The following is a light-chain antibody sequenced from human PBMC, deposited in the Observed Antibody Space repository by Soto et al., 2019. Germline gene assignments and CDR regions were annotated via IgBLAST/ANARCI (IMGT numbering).Light chain of an antibody. CDR2: DND. CDR3: GTWDGSPNTQI. CDR1: SSNIGNNY. V-gene: IGLV1-51*01. Sequence: QSVLTQPPSVSAAPGQKVTISCSGSSSNIGNNYVSWYQQLPGTAPKLLIYDNDKRPSGIPDRFSGSKSGTSATLGITGLQTGDEADYYCGTWDGSPNTQIFGGGTKLTVL. J-gene: IGLJ2*01.